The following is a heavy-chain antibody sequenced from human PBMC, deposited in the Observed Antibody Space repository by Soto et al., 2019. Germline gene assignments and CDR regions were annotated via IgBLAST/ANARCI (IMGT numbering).Heavy chain of an antibody. CDR1: GGSISSDY. V-gene: IGHV4-59*01. CDR2: VYHSWST. J-gene: IGHJ5*02. D-gene: IGHD3-10*01. Sequence: QVQLQESGPGLVKPSEILSLTCTVSGGSISSDYWNWIRQPPGKGLEWIGYVYHSWSTKYNPSLKSRVTISVDTSKNQLSLKLSSVTAADTAVYYCARFGTSQNGNWFDPWGQGTLVTVSS. CDR3: ARFGTSQNGNWFDP.